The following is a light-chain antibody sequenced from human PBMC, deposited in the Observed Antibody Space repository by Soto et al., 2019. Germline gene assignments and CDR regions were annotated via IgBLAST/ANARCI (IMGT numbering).Light chain of an antibody. V-gene: IGLV2-14*01. CDR3: SSYSISSTYV. Sequence: QSFLTQPASVSGSPGQSITRSCTGTSSDIGGYNYVSWYQQHPGKAPKLMIYEVSNRPSGVSNRFSGSKSGNTASLTISGLQAEDEADYYCSSYSISSTYVFGTGTKVTVL. CDR1: SSDIGGYNY. J-gene: IGLJ1*01. CDR2: EVS.